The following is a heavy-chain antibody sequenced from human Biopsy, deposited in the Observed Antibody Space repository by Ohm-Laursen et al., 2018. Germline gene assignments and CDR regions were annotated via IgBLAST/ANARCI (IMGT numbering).Heavy chain of an antibody. V-gene: IGHV3-23*01. D-gene: IGHD3-3*01. CDR3: AKGGSITIFGVVINNCFDP. CDR1: GFTFSSYA. CDR2: ITSSGDTT. Sequence: SLRLSCAASGFTFSSYAMSWVRQAPGKGLEWVSAITSSGDTTYYSDSVKGRFTISRDSSKNTLHLQMNSLRADDTAIYYCAKGGSITIFGVVINNCFDPWGQGTRATVSS. J-gene: IGHJ5*02.